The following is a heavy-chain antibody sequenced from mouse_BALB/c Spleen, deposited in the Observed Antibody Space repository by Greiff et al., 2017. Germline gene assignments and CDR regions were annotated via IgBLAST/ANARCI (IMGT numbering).Heavy chain of an antibody. CDR1: GYAFSSSW. D-gene: IGHD2-1*01. J-gene: IGHJ4*01. CDR2: IYPGDGDT. CDR3: ARGRNYGNYAMDD. Sequence: QVQLKQSGPELVKPGASVKISCKASGYAFSSSWMNWVKQRPGQGLEWIGRIYPGDGDTNYNGKFKGKATLTADKSSSTAYMQRSSLTSVDSAVYFCARGRNYGNYAMDDWGQGTSVTVAS. V-gene: IGHV1-82*01.